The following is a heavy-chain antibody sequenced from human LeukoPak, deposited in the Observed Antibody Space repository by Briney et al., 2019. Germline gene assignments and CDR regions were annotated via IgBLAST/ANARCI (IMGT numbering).Heavy chain of an antibody. CDR3: ARDLGMITRDYFDY. CDR2: ISAYNGNT. J-gene: IGHJ4*02. V-gene: IGHV1-18*01. CDR1: GYTFTSYG. Sequence: ASVKVSCKASGYTFTSYGISWVRQAPGQGLEWMGWISAYNGNTNYAQKLQGRVTMTTDTSTSTAYMELRSLRSDDTAVYYCARDLGMITRDYFDYWGQRTLVTVSS. D-gene: IGHD3-16*01.